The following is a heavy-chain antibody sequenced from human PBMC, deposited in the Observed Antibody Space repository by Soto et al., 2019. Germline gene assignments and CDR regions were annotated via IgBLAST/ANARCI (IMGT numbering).Heavy chain of an antibody. Sequence: QVQLVQSGAEVKKPGASVKVSCKASGYTFTSYGISWVRQAPGQGLEWMGWISAYNGNTNYAQKLQGRVTMTTDTRTIEGYMEMRSLTSDDTAVYYCARGFTGGAAFGIWGQGTMVTVSS. V-gene: IGHV1-18*01. CDR2: ISAYNGNT. CDR3: ARGFTGGAAFGI. D-gene: IGHD2-21*01. CDR1: GYTFTSYG. J-gene: IGHJ3*02.